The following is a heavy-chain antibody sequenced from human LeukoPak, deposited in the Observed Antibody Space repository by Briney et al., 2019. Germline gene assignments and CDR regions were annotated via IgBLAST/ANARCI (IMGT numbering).Heavy chain of an antibody. CDR2: ISGSGGST. D-gene: IGHD3-22*01. Sequence: GGSLRLSCAASGFTFSSYAMSWVRQAPGKGLEWVSTISGSGGSTYYADFVKGRFTISRDNSKNTLYLQMNTLRGGDTAVYYCAKGQNYYDSSGPFDYWGQGTLVTVSS. CDR1: GFTFSSYA. J-gene: IGHJ4*02. CDR3: AKGQNYYDSSGPFDY. V-gene: IGHV3-23*01.